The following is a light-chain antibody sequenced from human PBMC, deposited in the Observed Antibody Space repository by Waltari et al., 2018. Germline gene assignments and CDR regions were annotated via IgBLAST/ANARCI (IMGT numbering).Light chain of an antibody. Sequence: QSVLTQPPSVSAAPGQKVTISCSGTSSNIGNNYVSWYQHLPGTAPKLLIYDNNKRPSASPERFSGSKSGTSATLGITGLQTGDEAEYYCATWDSSLSKVFGGGTKLTVL. J-gene: IGLJ2*01. CDR1: SSNIGNNY. CDR3: ATWDSSLSKV. CDR2: DNN. V-gene: IGLV1-51*01.